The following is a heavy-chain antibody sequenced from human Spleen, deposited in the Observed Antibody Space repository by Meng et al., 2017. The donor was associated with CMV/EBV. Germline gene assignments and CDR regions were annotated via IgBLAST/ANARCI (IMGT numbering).Heavy chain of an antibody. D-gene: IGHD2-21*02. CDR2: ISHSGST. CDR1: GGSISSSNL. Sequence: QVQLQESGPGLVKPSGTLSLTCAVSGGSISSSNLWTWVRQVPGKGLDWIGEISHSGSTNYNPSLKSRVTISVDKFKNQFSLKLGSVTAADTAVYYCARIERRRILKYCGSDCSTTDYWGQGTLVTVSS. CDR3: ARIERRRILKYCGSDCSTTDY. J-gene: IGHJ4*02. V-gene: IGHV4-4*02.